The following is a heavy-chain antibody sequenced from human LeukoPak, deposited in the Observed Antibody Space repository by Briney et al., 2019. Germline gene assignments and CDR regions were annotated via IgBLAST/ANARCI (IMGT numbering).Heavy chain of an antibody. D-gene: IGHD4-17*01. V-gene: IGHV4-30-4*08. Sequence: SQTLSLTCTVSGGSISSGDYYWSWIRQPPGKGLEWIGYIYYSGSTYYNPSLKSRVTISVDTSKNQFSLKLSSVTAADTAVYYCARGEPPMTTVTRGGHYYMDVWGKGTTVTVSS. CDR3: ARGEPPMTTVTRGGHYYMDV. CDR2: IYYSGST. J-gene: IGHJ6*03. CDR1: GGSISSGDYY.